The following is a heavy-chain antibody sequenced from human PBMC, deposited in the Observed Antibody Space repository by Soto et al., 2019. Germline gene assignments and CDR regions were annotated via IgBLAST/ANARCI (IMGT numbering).Heavy chain of an antibody. CDR2: IYWDDDG. CDR1: GFSLSTSGVG. J-gene: IGHJ4*02. D-gene: IGHD3-10*01. CDR3: AHRWRSESYYYAF. Sequence: QITLKESGPTLVKPTQTLTLTCTFSGFSLSTSGVGGGWSRQPPGKALEWLALIYWDDDGHYCPSLKSRLTITKDTSKNQVVHKMTNIDPEHPATYYCAHRWRSESYYYAFWGQGTRVTVSS. V-gene: IGHV2-5*02.